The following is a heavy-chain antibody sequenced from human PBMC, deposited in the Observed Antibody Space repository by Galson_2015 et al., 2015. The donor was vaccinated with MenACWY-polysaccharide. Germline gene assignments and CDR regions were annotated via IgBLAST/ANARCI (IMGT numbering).Heavy chain of an antibody. CDR3: AHVMITFGGVIGDDAFDV. Sequence: PALVKPTQTLTLTCTFSGFSLITPGVGVNWIRQPPGKALEWLAVIYWDGDNRYSPSLRSRLTVTKDTSKNQVVLTMTNMDLVDTATYYCAHVMITFGGVIGDDAFDVWGPGTMVTVSS. J-gene: IGHJ3*01. CDR2: IYWDGDN. CDR1: GFSLITPGVG. D-gene: IGHD3-16*01. V-gene: IGHV2-5*02.